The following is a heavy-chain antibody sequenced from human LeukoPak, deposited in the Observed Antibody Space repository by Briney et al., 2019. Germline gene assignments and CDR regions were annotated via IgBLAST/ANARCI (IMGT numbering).Heavy chain of an antibody. V-gene: IGHV3-21*04. J-gene: IGHJ5*02. D-gene: IGHD6-13*01. CDR3: ARDGYSSSWYYWFDP. Sequence: GGSLRLSCAASGFTFSSYNMNWVRQAPGKGLEWVSSITSSSSYIYYADSVKGRFTISRDNAKNSLYLQMNSLRAEDTALYYCARDGYSSSWYYWFDPWGQGTLVTVSS. CDR1: GFTFSSYN. CDR2: ITSSSSYI.